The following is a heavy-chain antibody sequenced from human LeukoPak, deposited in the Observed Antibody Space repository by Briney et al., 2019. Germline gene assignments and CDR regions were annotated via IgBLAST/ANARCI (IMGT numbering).Heavy chain of an antibody. CDR3: ARDGYDYVWGSYHYYFDY. CDR2: IIPIFGTA. V-gene: IGHV1-69*13. CDR1: GGTFISYA. Sequence: ASVKVSCKASGGTFISYAISWVRQAPGQGLEWMGGIIPIFGTANYAQKFQGRVTITADESTSTAYMELSSLRSEDTAVYYCARDGYDYVWGSYHYYFDYWGQGTLVTVSS. D-gene: IGHD3-16*02. J-gene: IGHJ4*02.